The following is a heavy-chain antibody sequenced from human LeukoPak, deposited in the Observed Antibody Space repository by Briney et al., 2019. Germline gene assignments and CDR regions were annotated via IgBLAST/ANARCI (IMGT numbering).Heavy chain of an antibody. CDR2: FSYSGNT. V-gene: IGHV4-59*01. CDR1: GGSISSSY. D-gene: IGHD4-23*01. J-gene: IGHJ4*02. Sequence: SETLSLTCTVSGGSISSSYWSWLRQPPGKGLEWVGHFSYSGNTNYNPSLKSRVTISVDTSKNQFSLKLNSVTAADTAVYYCARASGSTVVNQSFDYWGQGTLVTVSS. CDR3: ARASGSTVVNQSFDY.